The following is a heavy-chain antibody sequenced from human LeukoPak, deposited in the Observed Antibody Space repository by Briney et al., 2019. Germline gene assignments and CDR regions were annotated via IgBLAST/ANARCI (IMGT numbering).Heavy chain of an antibody. Sequence: ASVKVSGKASGYTFTGYYMHWVRQAPGQGLEWMGWINPNSGGTNYAQKFQGRVTMTRDTSISTAYMELSRLRSDDTAVYYCARYGRIAVAGAFDAFDIWGQGTMVTVSS. CDR1: GYTFTGYY. V-gene: IGHV1-2*02. J-gene: IGHJ3*02. D-gene: IGHD6-19*01. CDR3: ARYGRIAVAGAFDAFDI. CDR2: INPNSGGT.